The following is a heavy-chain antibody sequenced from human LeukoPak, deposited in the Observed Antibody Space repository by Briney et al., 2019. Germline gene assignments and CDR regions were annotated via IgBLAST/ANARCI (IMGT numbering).Heavy chain of an antibody. J-gene: IGHJ4*02. D-gene: IGHD3-9*01. CDR1: GYTFYDYF. CDR3: ARGRGDDGLPGYREIDF. Sequence: ASVKVSCKASGYTFYDYFSHWVRQAPGQGLEWMGCVTPKSGGTIFAEKFQDRVTLTRDTSMRTVYMEMTNLRSDDTAIYYCARGRGDDGLPGYREIDFWGQGSLVIVSS. CDR2: VTPKSGGT. V-gene: IGHV1-2*02.